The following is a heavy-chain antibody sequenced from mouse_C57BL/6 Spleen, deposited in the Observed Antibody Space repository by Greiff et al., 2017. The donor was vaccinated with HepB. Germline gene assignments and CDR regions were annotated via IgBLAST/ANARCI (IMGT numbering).Heavy chain of an antibody. Sequence: QVTLKVSGPGILQSSQTLSLTCSFSGFSLSTSGMGVSWIRQPSGKGLEWLAHIYWDDDKRYNPSLKSRLTISKDTSRNQVFLKITSVDTADTATYYCARRLDYGSSGWDFYAMDYWGQGTSVTVSS. CDR3: ARRLDYGSSGWDFYAMDY. CDR2: IYWDDDK. V-gene: IGHV8-12*01. CDR1: GFSLSTSGMG. J-gene: IGHJ4*01. D-gene: IGHD1-1*01.